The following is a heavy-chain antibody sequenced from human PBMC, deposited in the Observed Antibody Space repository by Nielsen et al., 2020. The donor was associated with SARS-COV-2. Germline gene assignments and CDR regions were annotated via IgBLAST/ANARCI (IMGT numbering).Heavy chain of an antibody. Sequence: ASVKVSCKASGYTFISYGISWVRQAPGQGLEWMGWISAFNGNTNYAQKLQGRVTMTTDTSTSTAYMELRGLRSDDTAVYYCAGGWPARLDPWGQGTPVTVSS. CDR3: AGGWPARLDP. V-gene: IGHV1-18*04. J-gene: IGHJ5*02. D-gene: IGHD2-15*01. CDR2: ISAFNGNT. CDR1: GYTFISYG.